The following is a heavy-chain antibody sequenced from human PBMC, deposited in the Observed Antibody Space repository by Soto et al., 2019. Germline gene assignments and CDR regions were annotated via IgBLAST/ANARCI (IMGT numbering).Heavy chain of an antibody. J-gene: IGHJ6*02. V-gene: IGHV3-49*04. D-gene: IGHD3-16*01. CDR3: TARGGYYYYGMDV. Sequence: GGSLRLSCTASGFTLGDYVVSWVRQAPGKGLEWLGFIRSKADGATTEYAASVQGRFIISRDDSKSIAYVQMNDLKNEDTAVYYCTARGGYYYYGMDVWGQGTTVTVSS. CDR2: IRSKADGATT. CDR1: GFTLGDYV.